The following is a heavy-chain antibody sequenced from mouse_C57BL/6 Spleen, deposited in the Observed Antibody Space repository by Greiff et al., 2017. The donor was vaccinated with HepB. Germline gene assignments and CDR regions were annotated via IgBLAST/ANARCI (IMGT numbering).Heavy chain of an antibody. CDR3: ARDPAYSNFDY. CDR1: GYSITSGYY. J-gene: IGHJ2*01. D-gene: IGHD2-5*01. V-gene: IGHV3-6*01. Sequence: ESGPGLVKPSQSLSLTCSVTGYSITSGYYWNWIRQFPGNKLEWMGYISYDGSNNYNPSLKNRISITRDTSKNQFFLKLNSVTTEDTATYYCARDPAYSNFDYWGQGTTLTVSS. CDR2: ISYDGSN.